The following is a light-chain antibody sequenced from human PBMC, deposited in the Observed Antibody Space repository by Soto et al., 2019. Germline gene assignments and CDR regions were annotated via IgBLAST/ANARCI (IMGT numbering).Light chain of an antibody. V-gene: IGKV3-20*01. Sequence: EIVLTQSPGTLSLSPGESAALSCRASQSISNNFLAWYQRKPGQAPRLLIYGASYRATDIPYRFSGSGSGTDFPLTITRLEPDDFAVYYWQQYGGSPPTFGQGTTVEVK. CDR2: GAS. J-gene: IGKJ1*01. CDR1: QSISNNF. CDR3: QQYGGSPPT.